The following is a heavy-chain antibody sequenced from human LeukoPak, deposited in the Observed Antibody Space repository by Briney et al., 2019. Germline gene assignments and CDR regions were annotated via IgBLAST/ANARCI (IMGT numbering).Heavy chain of an antibody. CDR2: IKQDGSEK. D-gene: IGHD1-26*01. V-gene: IGHV3-7*01. CDR3: ARGLNGWDYFDH. CDR1: GFTFGSYW. J-gene: IGHJ4*02. Sequence: PGGSLRLSCAASGFTFGSYWMSWVRQASGKGLEWVANIKQDGSEKYYVDSVKGRFTISRDNAKNSLYLQMNSLRAEDTAVYYCARGLNGWDYFDHWGQGTLVTVSS.